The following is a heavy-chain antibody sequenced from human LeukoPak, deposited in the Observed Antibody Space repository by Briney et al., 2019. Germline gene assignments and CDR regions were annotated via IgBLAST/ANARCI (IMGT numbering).Heavy chain of an antibody. Sequence: QAGGSLRLSCAASGFTFSSYGMHWVRQAPGKGLEWVAVIWYDGSNKYYADSVKGRFTISRDNSKNTLYLQMNSLRAEDTAVYYCARGYYGSGSYYNWVSWFDPWGQGPLVTVSS. CDR3: ARGYYGSGSYYNWVSWFDP. D-gene: IGHD3-10*01. CDR1: GFTFSSYG. V-gene: IGHV3-33*01. CDR2: IWYDGSNK. J-gene: IGHJ5*02.